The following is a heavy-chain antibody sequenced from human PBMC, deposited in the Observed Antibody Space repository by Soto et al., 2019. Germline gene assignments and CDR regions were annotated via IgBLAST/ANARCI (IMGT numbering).Heavy chain of an antibody. J-gene: IGHJ4*02. CDR3: ARDIHGVGPFDY. CDR2: IWYDGSNK. D-gene: IGHD2-2*02. V-gene: IGHV3-33*01. Sequence: LRLSCAASGFTISSYGMHWVRQAPGKGLEWVAVIWYDGSNKYYADSVKGRFTISRDNSKNTLYLQMNSLGAEDTAVYYCARDIHGVGPFDYWGQGILVTVSS. CDR1: GFTISSYG.